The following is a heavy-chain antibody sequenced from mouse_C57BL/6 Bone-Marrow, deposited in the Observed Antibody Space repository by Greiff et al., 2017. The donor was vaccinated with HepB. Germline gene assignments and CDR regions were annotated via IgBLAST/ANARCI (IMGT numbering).Heavy chain of an antibody. CDR3: ARRDAYYSIDY. J-gene: IGHJ2*01. Sequence: VQLQQSGPELVKPGASVKISCKASGYAFSSSWMNWVKQRPGKGLEWIGRIYPGDGDTNYNGKFKGKATLTADKSSSTAYMQLSSLTSADSAVYFCARRDAYYSIDYWGQGTTLTVSS. CDR2: IYPGDGDT. D-gene: IGHD2-5*01. V-gene: IGHV1-82*01. CDR1: GYAFSSSW.